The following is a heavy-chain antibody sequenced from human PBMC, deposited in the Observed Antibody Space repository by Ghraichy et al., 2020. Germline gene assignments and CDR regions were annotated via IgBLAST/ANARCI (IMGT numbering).Heavy chain of an antibody. J-gene: IGHJ6*02. CDR3: AKTHTPPRIAVAGTIYYGMDV. V-gene: IGHV3-23*01. CDR1: GFTFSSYA. D-gene: IGHD6-19*01. CDR2: ISGSGGST. Sequence: GGSLRLSCAASGFTFSSYAMSWVRQAPGKGLEWVSAISGSGGSTYYADSVKGRFTISRDNSKNTLYLQMNSLRAEDTAVYYCAKTHTPPRIAVAGTIYYGMDVWGQGTTVTVSS.